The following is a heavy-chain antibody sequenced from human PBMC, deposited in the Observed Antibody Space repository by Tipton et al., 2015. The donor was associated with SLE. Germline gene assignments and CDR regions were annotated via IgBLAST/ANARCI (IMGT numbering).Heavy chain of an antibody. D-gene: IGHD3-22*01. Sequence: TLSLTCTVSGAPMSSDTYYWSWIRQPAGKRLEWIGRIYTSGTTNYSPSLQSRVTISVDTSKNQFSLTLTSVTAADTAVYYCARAYYYDGGDYYVDGFDIWGQGTMVTVSS. CDR1: GAPMSSDTYY. CDR2: IYTSGTT. V-gene: IGHV4-61*02. CDR3: ARAYYYDGGDYYVDGFDI. J-gene: IGHJ3*02.